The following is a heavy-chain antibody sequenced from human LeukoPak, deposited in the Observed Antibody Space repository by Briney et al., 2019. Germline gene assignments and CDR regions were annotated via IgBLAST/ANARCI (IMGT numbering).Heavy chain of an antibody. D-gene: IGHD2-15*01. CDR2: INHSGST. V-gene: IGHV4-34*01. CDR3: ARGRGGYCSGGSCYSNDY. J-gene: IGHJ4*02. CDR1: GGSFSGYY. Sequence: SETLSLTCAVYGGSFSGYYWSWIRQPPGKGLEWIGEINHSGSTNYNPSLKSRVTISVDTSKNQFSLKLSSVTVADTAVYYCARGRGGYCSGGSCYSNDYWGQGTLVTASS.